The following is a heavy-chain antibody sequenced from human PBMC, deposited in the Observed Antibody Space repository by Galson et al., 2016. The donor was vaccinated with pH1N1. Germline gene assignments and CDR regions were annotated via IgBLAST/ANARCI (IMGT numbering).Heavy chain of an antibody. CDR1: GFSFSDYY. CDR3: ARGGVSVAAVFDL. Sequence: SLRLSCAASGFSFSDYYMSWVRQAPGKGLEWVSYIRSSRRDTNYADSVKGRFSISRDNAKNLLFLQMNSLRAEDTAVYHCARGGVSVAAVFDLWGQGALVTVSP. V-gene: IGHV3-11*06. J-gene: IGHJ4*02. D-gene: IGHD6-19*01. CDR2: IRSSRRDT.